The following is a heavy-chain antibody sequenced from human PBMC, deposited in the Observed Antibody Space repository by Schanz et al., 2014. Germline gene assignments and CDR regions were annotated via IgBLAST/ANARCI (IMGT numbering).Heavy chain of an antibody. V-gene: IGHV4-61*02. Sequence: QVQLQESGPGLVKPSQTLSLTCTVSGGSIRSGTYYWSWIRQPAGKALEWVGRVFPNGITNYNPSLKSRVPIPRDTSKTQFSRTLTSLTAADTAVYYCARDTTWRLDLWGRGTLVTVSS. CDR2: VFPNGIT. CDR3: ARDTTWRLDL. CDR1: GGSIRSGTYY. J-gene: IGHJ2*01. D-gene: IGHD1-1*01.